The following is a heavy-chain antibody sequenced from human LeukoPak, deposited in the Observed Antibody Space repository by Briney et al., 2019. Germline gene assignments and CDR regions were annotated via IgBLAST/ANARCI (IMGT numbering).Heavy chain of an antibody. CDR1: GFTFSIFE. J-gene: IGHJ3*02. Sequence: GESLRLSCAASGFTFSIFEMNWVRQAPGKGLEWVSYISSSGSTIYYADSVRGRFTISRDNAKNSLYLQMNSLRAEDTAIYYCARAGGYSYGRNDAFDIWGQGTMVTVSS. D-gene: IGHD5-18*01. V-gene: IGHV3-48*03. CDR2: ISSSGSTI. CDR3: ARAGGYSYGRNDAFDI.